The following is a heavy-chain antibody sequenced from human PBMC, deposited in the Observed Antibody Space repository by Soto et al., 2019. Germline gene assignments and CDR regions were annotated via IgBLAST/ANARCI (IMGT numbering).Heavy chain of an antibody. CDR2: ISAYNGNT. J-gene: IGHJ6*02. CDR1: GYTFTSYG. V-gene: IGHV1-18*01. D-gene: IGHD3-3*01. CDR3: ARASYYDFWSGYYTWSYYYYGMDV. Sequence: ASVKVSCKASGYTFTSYGISWVRQAPGQGLEWMGWISAYNGNTNYAQKLQGRVTMTTDTSTSTAYMELRSLRSDDTAVYYCARASYYDFWSGYYTWSYYYYGMDVWGQGTTVTVSS.